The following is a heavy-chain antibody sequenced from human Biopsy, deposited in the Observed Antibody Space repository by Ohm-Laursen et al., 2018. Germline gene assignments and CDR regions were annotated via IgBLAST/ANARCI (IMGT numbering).Heavy chain of an antibody. CDR2: ISGYNGNT. V-gene: IGHV1-18*01. Sequence: ASVKVSCKTSGYNFNSYGISWVRQAPGQGLEWMGRISGYNGNTLYAQKFQHRVTMTTDTSTSTAYMELRSLASDDTAVYYCARISITRLLDYWGQGTLVTVSS. CDR3: ARISITRLLDY. D-gene: IGHD3-3*01. CDR1: GYNFNSYG. J-gene: IGHJ4*02.